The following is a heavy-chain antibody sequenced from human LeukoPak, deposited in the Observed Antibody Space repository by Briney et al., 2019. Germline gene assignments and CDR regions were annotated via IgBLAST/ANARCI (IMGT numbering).Heavy chain of an antibody. V-gene: IGHV3-21*01. Sequence: GGSLRLSCAASGFTFSRYSMNWVRQAPGKGLEWVSSISSSSSYIYYADSVKGGFTISRDNDKNSLYLQMNSLRAEDTAVYYCARDRYYDILTGYYRALEAFDIWGQGTMVTVSS. CDR1: GFTFSRYS. CDR2: ISSSSSYI. D-gene: IGHD3-9*01. J-gene: IGHJ3*02. CDR3: ARDRYYDILTGYYRALEAFDI.